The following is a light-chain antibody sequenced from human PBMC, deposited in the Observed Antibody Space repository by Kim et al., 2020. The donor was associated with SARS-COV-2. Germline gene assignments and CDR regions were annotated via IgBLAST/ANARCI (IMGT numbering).Light chain of an antibody. J-gene: IGKJ4*01. CDR1: QGISNY. CDR3: LQHKNYPLT. CDR2: AAS. Sequence: GSVGDGVLSTCRASQGISNYFAASQQKSAKVPKRLFYAASSLQSGVPSRFSGSGSGTEFTLTISSLQPEDFATYYCLQHKNYPLTFGGGDKVDIK. V-gene: IGKV1-17*03.